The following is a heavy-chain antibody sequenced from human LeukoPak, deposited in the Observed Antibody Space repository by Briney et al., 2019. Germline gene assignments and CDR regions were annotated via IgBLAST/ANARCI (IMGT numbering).Heavy chain of an antibody. CDR3: AKDPLGGGSSLINWFDS. V-gene: IGHV3-23*01. CDR2: IGVSGSST. Sequence: PGGSLILSCAASGFTFISYSMNWVRQAPGKELERVSAIGVSGSSTYYADSVKGRFTISRDDSKNALYLQMRSLRAEDTALYYCAKDPLGGGSSLINWFDSWGQGVWVTVSS. CDR1: GFTFISYS. D-gene: IGHD1-26*01. J-gene: IGHJ5*01.